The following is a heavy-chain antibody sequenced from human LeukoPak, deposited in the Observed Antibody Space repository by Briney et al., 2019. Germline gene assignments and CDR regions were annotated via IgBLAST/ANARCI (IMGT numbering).Heavy chain of an antibody. CDR2: ISSNSRTV. CDR1: GFTFNYFG. CDR3: ARGGASRPDY. J-gene: IGHJ4*02. V-gene: IGHV3-48*01. Sequence: GGSLRLSCAVSGFTFNYFGMNWVRQAPGKGLEWVSYISSNSRTVDYADSVKGRFTISRDNAKNSLYLQMSTLRAEDTAVYYCARGGASRPDYWGRGTLVSVSS. D-gene: IGHD6-6*01.